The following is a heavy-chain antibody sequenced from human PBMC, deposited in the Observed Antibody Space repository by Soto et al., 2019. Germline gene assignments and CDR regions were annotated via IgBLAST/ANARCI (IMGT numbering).Heavy chain of an antibody. CDR3: ARDHGYGGPPLSY. CDR1: GFTFSSYG. CDR2: IWYDGSNK. D-gene: IGHD4-17*01. Sequence: QVQLVESGGGVVQPGRSLRLSCAASGFTFSSYGMHWVRQAPGKGLEWVAVIWYDGSNKYYADSVKGRFTISRDNSKNTLYLQMNRLRAEDTAVYYCARDHGYGGPPLSYWGQGTLVTVSS. J-gene: IGHJ4*02. V-gene: IGHV3-33*01.